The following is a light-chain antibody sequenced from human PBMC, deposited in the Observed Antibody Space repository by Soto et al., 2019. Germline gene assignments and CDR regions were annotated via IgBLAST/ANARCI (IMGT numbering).Light chain of an antibody. CDR1: QSVRSSY. J-gene: IGKJ5*01. V-gene: IGKV3-20*01. Sequence: EIVLTQSPGTLSLSPGESTTLSCRASQSVRSSYLAWYQHKPGQAPRLLIYGATSRPTGIPDRFSGSGSGTDFTLTISRLETKDFAVYFCQQYNDLMTLGQGTRLEIK. CDR3: QQYNDLMT. CDR2: GAT.